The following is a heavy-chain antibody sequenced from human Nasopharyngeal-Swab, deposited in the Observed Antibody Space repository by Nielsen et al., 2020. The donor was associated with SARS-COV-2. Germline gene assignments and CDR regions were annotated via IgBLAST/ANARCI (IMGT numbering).Heavy chain of an antibody. CDR1: GFTFNNYN. Sequence: GGSLRLSCAASGFTFNNYNFNWVRQAPGKGLEWVSSISSSSSYIYYADSVKGRFTISRDNAKNSLYLQMNSLRAEDTAVYYCARDRGVGALDYWGQGTLVTVSS. V-gene: IGHV3-21*01. CDR3: ARDRGVGALDY. CDR2: ISSSSSYI. D-gene: IGHD1-26*01. J-gene: IGHJ4*02.